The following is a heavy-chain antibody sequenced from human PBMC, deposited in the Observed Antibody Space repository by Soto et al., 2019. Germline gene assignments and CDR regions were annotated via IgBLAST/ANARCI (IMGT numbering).Heavy chain of an antibody. CDR2: IGSSGTYI. Sequence: GGSLRLSCAASGFPFSSFGLNWVRQAPGKGLEWVSSIGSSGTYIFYADSLKGRFTFARDNTKNSVYLQMNSLRAEDTAVYSSASTRRDGSNNYYYYYGMDVCGQGTTVTV. D-gene: IGHD5-12*01. CDR3: ASTRRDGSNNYYYYYGMDV. J-gene: IGHJ6*02. V-gene: IGHV3-21*01. CDR1: GFPFSSFG.